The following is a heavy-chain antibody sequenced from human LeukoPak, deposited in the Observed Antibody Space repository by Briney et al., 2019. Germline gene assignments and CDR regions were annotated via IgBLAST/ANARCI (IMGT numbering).Heavy chain of an antibody. CDR3: AKEVVSRISSWYYFDY. V-gene: IGHV6-1*01. CDR2: TYYRSKWYN. D-gene: IGHD6-13*01. CDR1: GDSVSSNSAA. J-gene: IGHJ4*01. Sequence: SQTLSLTCAISGDSVSSNSAAWNWIRQSPSRGLEWLGRTYYRSKWYNDYAVSVKSRVTINPDISKNQFSLQLNSVTPEDTAIYYCAKEVVSRISSWYYFDYWGQGTLVTVSS.